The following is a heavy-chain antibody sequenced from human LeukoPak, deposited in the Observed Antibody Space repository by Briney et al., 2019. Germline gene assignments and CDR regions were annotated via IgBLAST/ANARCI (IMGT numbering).Heavy chain of an antibody. CDR1: GSSFTSYW. CDR3: ARSLGSGWTSDAFDI. V-gene: IGHV5-10-1*01. Sequence: GASLRISCKGSGSSFTSYWISWVRQMPGKGLEWMGRIDPSDSYTNYSPSFQGHVTISADKSISTAYLQWSSLKASDTAMYYCARSLGSGWTSDAFDIWGQGTMVTVSS. CDR2: IDPSDSYT. D-gene: IGHD6-19*01. J-gene: IGHJ3*02.